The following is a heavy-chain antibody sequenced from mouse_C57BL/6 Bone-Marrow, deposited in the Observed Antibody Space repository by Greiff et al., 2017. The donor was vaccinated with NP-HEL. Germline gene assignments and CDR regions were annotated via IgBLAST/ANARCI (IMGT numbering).Heavy chain of an antibody. CDR3: ARHSLGLDY. Sequence: VKLMESGAELARPGASVKLSCKASGYTFTSYGISWVKQRTGQGLEWIGEIYPRSGNTYYNEKFKGKATLTADKSSSTAYMELRSLTSEDSAVYFCARHSLGLDYWGQGTTLTVSS. D-gene: IGHD4-1*01. J-gene: IGHJ2*01. V-gene: IGHV1-81*01. CDR1: GYTFTSYG. CDR2: IYPRSGNT.